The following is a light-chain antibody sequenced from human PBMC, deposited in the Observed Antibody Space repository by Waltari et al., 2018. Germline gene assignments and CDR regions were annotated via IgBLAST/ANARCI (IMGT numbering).Light chain of an antibody. V-gene: IGKV1-39*01. CDR1: QSSTIY. J-gene: IGKJ4*01. Sequence: DIQMTQSPSSLSASVGDRVTITCRASQSSTIYLNLYQHKPGKDPKLLIYAASSLQGGGPTRFSGSGSGTDVNLTSSTLQPEDFATYYCQQVYSALTFGGGTK. CDR3: QQVYSALT. CDR2: AAS.